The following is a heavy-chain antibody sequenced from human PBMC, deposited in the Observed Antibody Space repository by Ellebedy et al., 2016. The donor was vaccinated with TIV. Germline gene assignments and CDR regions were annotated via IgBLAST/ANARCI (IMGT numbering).Heavy chain of an antibody. CDR2: VYSTGGT. V-gene: IGHV4-39*01. J-gene: IGHJ2*01. CDR3: TRHLTVAGRNYYFDL. Sequence: SETLSLTCAVSGDSITNGNFFWNWIRQIPGKGLEWIGYVYSTGGTYYNPSLKSRVTLSVDTSKNQFSLRLTSVTAADMALYYCTRHLTVAGRNYYFDLWGRGTLVTVSS. CDR1: GDSITNGNFF. D-gene: IGHD6-19*01.